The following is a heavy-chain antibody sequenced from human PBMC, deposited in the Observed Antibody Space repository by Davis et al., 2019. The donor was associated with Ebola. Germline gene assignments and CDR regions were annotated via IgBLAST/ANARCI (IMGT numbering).Heavy chain of an antibody. D-gene: IGHD6-19*01. CDR1: GGSISSGGYY. CDR3: AGVSRHIAGAGGVGEFDY. CDR2: IYYSGST. Sequence: PSETLSLTCTVSGGSISSGGYYWSWIRQHPGKGLEWIGYIYYSGSTYYNPSLKSRVTISVDTSKNQFSLKLGSVTAADTAVYYCAGVSRHIAGAGGVGEFDYWGQGTLVTVSS. V-gene: IGHV4-31*03. J-gene: IGHJ4*02.